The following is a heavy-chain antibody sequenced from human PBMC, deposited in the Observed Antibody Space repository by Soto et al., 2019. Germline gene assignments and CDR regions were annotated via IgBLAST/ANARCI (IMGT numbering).Heavy chain of an antibody. Sequence: QVQLQESGPGLVKPSQTLSLTCTVSGGSISSVGYYWSWIRQHPGKGLECIGYIYYSGSTYYNPSLKSRVTISVDPSKNQFSLKLSSVTAADTAVYYCARTLPLVQGVIITALDVWGQGTTVAVSS. CDR3: ARTLPLVQGVIITALDV. CDR1: GGSISSVGYY. CDR2: IYYSGST. D-gene: IGHD3-10*01. J-gene: IGHJ6*02. V-gene: IGHV4-31*03.